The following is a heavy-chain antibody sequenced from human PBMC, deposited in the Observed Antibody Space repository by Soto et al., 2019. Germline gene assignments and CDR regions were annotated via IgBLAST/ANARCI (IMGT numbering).Heavy chain of an antibody. CDR1: GFTVSSNY. D-gene: IGHD4-17*01. V-gene: IGHV3-66*01. J-gene: IGHJ6*02. CDR3: ATTTVTRYGMDV. Sequence: EVPLVESGGGLVQPGGSLRLSCAASGFTVSSNYMSWVRQAPGKGLEWVSVIYSGGSTYYADSVKGRFTISRDNSTNTLYLQMNSLRAEDTAVYYCATTTVTRYGMDVWGQGTTVTVSS. CDR2: IYSGGST.